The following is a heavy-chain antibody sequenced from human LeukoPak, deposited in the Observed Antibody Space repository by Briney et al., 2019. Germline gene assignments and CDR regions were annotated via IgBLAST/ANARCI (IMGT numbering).Heavy chain of an antibody. V-gene: IGHV3-23*01. CDR1: GFTFSSYA. CDR3: AKGTRSGYYDSSGYYLGY. Sequence: PGGSLRLSCAASGFTFSSYAMSWVRQAPGKGLEWVSAISGSGGSTYYADSVKGRFTISRDNSKNTLYLQMNSLRAEDTAVYYCAKGTRSGYYDSSGYYLGYWGQGTLVTVSS. D-gene: IGHD3-22*01. J-gene: IGHJ4*02. CDR2: ISGSGGST.